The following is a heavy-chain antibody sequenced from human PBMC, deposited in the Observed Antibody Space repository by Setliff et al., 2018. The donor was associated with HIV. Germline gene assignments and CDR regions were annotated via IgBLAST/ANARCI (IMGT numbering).Heavy chain of an antibody. CDR1: GYSISSGYF. J-gene: IGHJ4*02. Sequence: SETLSLTCAVPGYSISSGYFWAWIRQPPGKGLEWIGSIYHSGSTYYNPSLKSRVTISVDTSKNQVSLKLTSVTAADTALYYCARATRIIPLVVPGASDYWGQGTLVTVSS. D-gene: IGHD5-12*01. CDR3: ARATRIIPLVVPGASDY. V-gene: IGHV4-38-2*01. CDR2: IYHSGST.